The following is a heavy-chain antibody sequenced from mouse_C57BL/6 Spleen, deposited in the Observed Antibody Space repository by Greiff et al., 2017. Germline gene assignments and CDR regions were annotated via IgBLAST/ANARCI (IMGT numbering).Heavy chain of an antibody. V-gene: IGHV14-1*01. CDR1: GFNIKDYY. J-gene: IGHJ4*01. CDR3: TTYYYGSSPYAMDY. CDR2: IDPEDGDT. Sequence: EVHLVESGAELVRPGASVKLSCTASGFNIKDYYMHWVKQRPEQGLEWIGRIDPEDGDTEYAPKFQGKATMTADTSSNTAYLQLSSLTSEDTAVYYCTTYYYGSSPYAMDYWGQGTSVTVSS. D-gene: IGHD1-1*01.